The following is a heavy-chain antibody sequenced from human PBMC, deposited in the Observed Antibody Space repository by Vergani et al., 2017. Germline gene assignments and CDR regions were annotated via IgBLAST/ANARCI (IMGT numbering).Heavy chain of an antibody. D-gene: IGHD6-6*01. Sequence: QVQLVQSGAEVKKPGASVKVSCKASGYTFTGYYMHWVRQAPGQGLEWMGWINPNSGGTNYAQKFQGRVTMTRDTSISTAYMELSRLRSDETAVYYCAREERSSSWLVYYYGMDVWGQGTTVTVSS. CDR1: GYTFTGYY. CDR3: AREERSSSWLVYYYGMDV. CDR2: INPNSGGT. V-gene: IGHV1-2*02. J-gene: IGHJ6*02.